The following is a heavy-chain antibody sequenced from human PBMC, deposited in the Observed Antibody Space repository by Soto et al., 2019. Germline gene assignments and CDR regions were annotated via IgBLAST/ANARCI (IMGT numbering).Heavy chain of an antibody. CDR3: AKVRGAGYSYGFGGLPFNSAAAGPYDAFDI. CDR1: GFTFSSYA. D-gene: IGHD5-18*01. Sequence: GGSLRLSCAASGFTFSSYAMSWVRQAPGKGLEWVSAISGSGGSTYYADSVKGRFTISRDNSKNTLYLQMNSLRAEDTAVYYCAKVRGAGYSYGFGGLPFNSAAAGPYDAFDIWGQGTMVTVSS. J-gene: IGHJ3*02. CDR2: ISGSGGST. V-gene: IGHV3-23*01.